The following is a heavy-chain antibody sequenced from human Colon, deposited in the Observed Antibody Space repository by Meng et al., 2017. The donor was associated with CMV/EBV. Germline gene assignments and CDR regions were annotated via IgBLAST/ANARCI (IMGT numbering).Heavy chain of an antibody. Sequence: EVQVLEAGGGVVQPGRSLRLSCVASGFTFNPYPRHWVRQAPGKGLEHVSGISANGDNTPYASSVKDRFIVSRDNLKNTLYLQMGSLRPDDTGVYYCARVVSGDFDYWGQGTLVTVSS. CDR1: GFTFNPYP. J-gene: IGHJ4*02. D-gene: IGHD3-10*01. V-gene: IGHV3-64*01. CDR3: ARVVSGDFDY. CDR2: ISANGDNT.